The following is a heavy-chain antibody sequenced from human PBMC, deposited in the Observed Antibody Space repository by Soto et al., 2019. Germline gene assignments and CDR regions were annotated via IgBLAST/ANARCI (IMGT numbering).Heavy chain of an antibody. V-gene: IGHV1-24*01. CDR2: FDPEDGET. CDR3: ATDLRGSVSHWSPRPPGNAFDS. CDR1: GYTLTELS. Sequence: ASVKVSCKVSGYTLTELSMHWVRQAPGKGLEWMGGFDPEDGETIYAQKFQGRVTMTEGTSTDTAYMELSSLRSEDTAVYYCATDLRGSVSHWSPRPPGNAFDSWGRERRFTASS. D-gene: IGHD3-10*01. J-gene: IGHJ3*02.